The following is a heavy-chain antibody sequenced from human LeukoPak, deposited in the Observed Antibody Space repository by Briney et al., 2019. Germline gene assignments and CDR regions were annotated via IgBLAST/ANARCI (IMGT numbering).Heavy chain of an antibody. CDR1: GGSISSYY. D-gene: IGHD5-18*01. CDR2: IYYSGST. J-gene: IGHJ5*02. Sequence: SETLSLTYTVSGGSISSYYWSWIRQPPGKGLEWIGYIYYSGSTNYNPSLKSRVTISVDTSKNQFSLKLSSVTAADTAVYYCARDTAMVTGWFDPWGQGTLVTVSS. V-gene: IGHV4-59*08. CDR3: ARDTAMVTGWFDP.